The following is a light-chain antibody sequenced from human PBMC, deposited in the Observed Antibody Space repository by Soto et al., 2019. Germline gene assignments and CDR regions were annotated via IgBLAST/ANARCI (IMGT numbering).Light chain of an antibody. CDR2: EGS. V-gene: IGLV2-23*01. J-gene: IGLJ3*02. Sequence: QSALTQPASVSGSPGQSITISCTGTSSDVGSYNLVSWYQQHPGKAPKLMIYEGSKRPSGVSKRFSGSKSGNTASLTISGLQAEDEDDYYCCSYAGSRVFGGGTKLTVL. CDR1: SSDVGSYNL. CDR3: CSYAGSRV.